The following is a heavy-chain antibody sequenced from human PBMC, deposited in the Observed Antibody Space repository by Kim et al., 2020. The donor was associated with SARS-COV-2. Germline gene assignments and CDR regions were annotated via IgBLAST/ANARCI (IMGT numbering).Heavy chain of an antibody. D-gene: IGHD3-10*01. V-gene: IGHV4-31*02. CDR2: ST. J-gene: IGHJ4*02. Sequence: STYSNPSLNGRVTISVDTSKNQFSLKLSSVTAADTAVYYCARGGRGVIMPWGQGTLVTVSS. CDR3: ARGGRGVIMP.